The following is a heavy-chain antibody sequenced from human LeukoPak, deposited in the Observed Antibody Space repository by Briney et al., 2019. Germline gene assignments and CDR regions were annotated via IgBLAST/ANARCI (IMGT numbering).Heavy chain of an antibody. Sequence: SETLSLTCAVYGGSFSGYYWSWIRQPPGKGLEWIGEINHSGSTNYNPSLKSRVTISVDTSKNQFSLKLSSVTAADTAVYYCARPLRFDPWGHGTLVTVSS. CDR1: GGSFSGYY. CDR3: ARPLRFDP. CDR2: INHSGST. J-gene: IGHJ5*02. V-gene: IGHV4-34*01.